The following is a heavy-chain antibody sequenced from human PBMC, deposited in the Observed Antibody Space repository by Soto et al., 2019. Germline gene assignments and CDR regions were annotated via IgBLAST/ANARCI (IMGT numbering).Heavy chain of an antibody. V-gene: IGHV3-30-3*01. CDR3: ARTMRGWYFWVVDYYYDGMDV. Sequence: QVQLVESGGGVVQPGRSLRLSCAASGFTFSSYAMHWVRQAPGKGLEWVAVISYDGSNKYYADSVKGRFTISRDNSKNTLYLQMNSLRAEDTAVYYCARTMRGWYFWVVDYYYDGMDVWGQGTTVTVSS. CDR2: ISYDGSNK. J-gene: IGHJ6*02. CDR1: GFTFSSYA. D-gene: IGHD6-19*01.